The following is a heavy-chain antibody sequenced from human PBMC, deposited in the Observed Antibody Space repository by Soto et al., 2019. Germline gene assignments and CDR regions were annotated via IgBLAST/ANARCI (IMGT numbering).Heavy chain of an antibody. Sequence: VGSLRLSCAASGFTFSSYSMNWVRQAPGKGLEWVSSISSSSSCIYYADSVKGRFTISRDNAKNSLYLQMNSLRAEDTAVYYCARADCSSTSCLPYYYGMDVWGQGTTVTVSS. D-gene: IGHD2-2*01. CDR2: ISSSSSCI. CDR3: ARADCSSTSCLPYYYGMDV. CDR1: GFTFSSYS. J-gene: IGHJ6*02. V-gene: IGHV3-21*01.